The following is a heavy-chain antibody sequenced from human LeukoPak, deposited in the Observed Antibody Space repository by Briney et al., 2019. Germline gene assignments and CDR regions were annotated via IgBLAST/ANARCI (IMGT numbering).Heavy chain of an antibody. D-gene: IGHD1-14*01. CDR1: GGSISSYIYY. J-gene: IGHJ6*02. V-gene: IGHV4-39*01. CDR3: ARLEPGGPPYYYGMDV. CDR2: FYYRGST. Sequence: SETLSLTCTVSGGSISSYIYYWGWIRQSPRKGLEWIGSFYYRGSTYYNPSFKSRVTISIDTSKNQFSLKLSSVTAADTAVYYCARLEPGGPPYYYGMDVWGQGTTVTISS.